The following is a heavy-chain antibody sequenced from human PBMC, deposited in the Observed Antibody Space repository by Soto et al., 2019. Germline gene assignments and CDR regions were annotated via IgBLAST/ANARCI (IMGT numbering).Heavy chain of an antibody. J-gene: IGHJ5*02. V-gene: IGHV3-48*02. D-gene: IGHD2-15*01. CDR2: ISSSSSTI. CDR1: GFTFSSYS. CDR3: ARVVRPDIVVVVATPGLNWFDP. Sequence: GGSLRLSCAASGFTFSSYSMNWVRQAPGKRLEWVSYISSSSSTIYYADSVKGRFTISRDNAKNSLYLQMNSLRDEDTAVYYCARVVRPDIVVVVATPGLNWFDPWGQGTLVTAPQ.